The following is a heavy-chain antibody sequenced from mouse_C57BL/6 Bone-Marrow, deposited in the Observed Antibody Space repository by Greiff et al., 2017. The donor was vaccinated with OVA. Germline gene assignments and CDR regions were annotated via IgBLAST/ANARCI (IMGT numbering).Heavy chain of an antibody. D-gene: IGHD1-1*01. CDR1: GYTFTDYE. Sequence: QVQLQQSGAELVRPGASVTLSCKASGYTFTDYEMHWVKQTPVHGLEWIGAIDPETGGTAYNQKFKGKATLTADKSSSTAYMELRSLTSEDSAVDYCTRIDYCGSSHWYFDVWGTGTTVTVSS. V-gene: IGHV1-15*01. CDR2: IDPETGGT. CDR3: TRIDYCGSSHWYFDV. J-gene: IGHJ1*03.